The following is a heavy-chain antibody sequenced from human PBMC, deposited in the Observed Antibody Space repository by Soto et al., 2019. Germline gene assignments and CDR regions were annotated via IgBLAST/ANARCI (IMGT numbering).Heavy chain of an antibody. D-gene: IGHD1-26*01. V-gene: IGHV4-59*01. J-gene: IGHJ5*02. CDR1: GGSISSYY. Sequence: PSETLSLTCTVSGGSISSYYWSWIRQPPGKGLEWIGYIYYSGSTNYNPSLKSRVTISVDTSKNQFPLKLSSVTAADTAVYYCARCLFSYGARFDPWGQGTLVTVS. CDR2: IYYSGST. CDR3: ARCLFSYGARFDP.